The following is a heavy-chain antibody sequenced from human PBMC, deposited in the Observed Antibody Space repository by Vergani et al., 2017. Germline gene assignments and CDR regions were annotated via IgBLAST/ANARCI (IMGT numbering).Heavy chain of an antibody. CDR3: AKLDSDFWSGYDIDY. D-gene: IGHD3-3*01. Sequence: EVQLLESGGGLVQPGGSLRLSCAASGFTFSSYAMSWVRQAPGKGLEWVSAIRGSGGSTYYADSVKGRFTISRDNSKNTLYLQMTSLRAEDTAVYYCAKLDSDFWSGYDIDYWGQGTLVTVSS. J-gene: IGHJ4*02. V-gene: IGHV3-23*01. CDR2: IRGSGGST. CDR1: GFTFSSYA.